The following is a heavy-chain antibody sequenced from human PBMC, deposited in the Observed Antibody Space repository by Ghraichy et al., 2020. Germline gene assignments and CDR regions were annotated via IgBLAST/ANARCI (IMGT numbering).Heavy chain of an antibody. J-gene: IGHJ4*02. V-gene: IGHV4-59*01. Sequence: SETLSLTCTVSGSSISSYYWSWIRQPPGKGLEWIGYIFYSGSTNYNPSLKSRVTISVDTSKNQFSLKLSSVTAADTAVYDCARHGSFKYYFDYWGQGTLVTVSS. CDR2: IFYSGST. CDR3: ARHGSFKYYFDY. CDR1: GSSISSYY.